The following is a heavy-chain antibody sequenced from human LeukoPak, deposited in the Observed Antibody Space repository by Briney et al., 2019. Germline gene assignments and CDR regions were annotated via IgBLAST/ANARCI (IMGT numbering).Heavy chain of an antibody. CDR2: TSWNSGSI. CDR1: GFTFDDYA. J-gene: IGHJ4*02. Sequence: PGGSLRLSCAASGFTFDDYAMHWVRQAPGKGLEWVSGTSWNSGSIGYADSVKGRFTISRDNAKNSLYLQMNSLRAEDTALYYCAKAGNYYDSSGPFYWGQGTLVTVSS. D-gene: IGHD3-22*01. CDR3: AKAGNYYDSSGPFY. V-gene: IGHV3-9*01.